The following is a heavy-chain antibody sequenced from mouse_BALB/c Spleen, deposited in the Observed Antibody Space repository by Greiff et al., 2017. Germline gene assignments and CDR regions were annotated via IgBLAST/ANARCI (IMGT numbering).Heavy chain of an antibody. CDR2: INPNNGGT. V-gene: IGHV1-18*01. CDR1: GYTFTDYN. J-gene: IGHJ1*01. Sequence: VQLQQSGPELVKPGASVKIPCKASGYTFTDYNMDWVKQSHGKSLEWIGDINPNNGGTIYNQKFKGKATLTVDKSSSTAYMELRSLTSEDTAVYYCAREDGSSEGWYFDVWGAGTTVTVSS. D-gene: IGHD1-1*01. CDR3: AREDGSSEGWYFDV.